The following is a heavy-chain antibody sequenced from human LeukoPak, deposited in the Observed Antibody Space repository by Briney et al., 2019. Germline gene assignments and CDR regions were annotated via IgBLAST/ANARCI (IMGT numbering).Heavy chain of an antibody. Sequence: PGRSLRLSCAASGFTFSSYGMHWVRQAPGKGLEWVAVISYHGTNKDYADSVKGRFTISRDNSKNTLYLQMNSLRAEDTAVYYCSRKRIAFCGGDCFQGAFDYWGQGSLVTVSS. V-gene: IGHV3-30*03. CDR2: ISYHGTNK. J-gene: IGHJ4*02. D-gene: IGHD2-21*02. CDR3: SRKRIAFCGGDCFQGAFDY. CDR1: GFTFSSYG.